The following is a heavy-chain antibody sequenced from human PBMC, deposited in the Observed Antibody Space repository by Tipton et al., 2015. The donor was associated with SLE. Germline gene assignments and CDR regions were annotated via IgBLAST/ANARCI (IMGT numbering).Heavy chain of an antibody. D-gene: IGHD5-18*01. J-gene: IGHJ4*02. CDR2: IYHSGRT. CDR1: GGSLSGFY. CDR3: ARESRGYSYRRYFEY. V-gene: IGHV4-34*01. Sequence: TLSLTCAVYGGSLSGFYWSWIRQSPGKGLEWIGEIYHSGRTNYNPSFKSRVTISVDTSENQFSLKLSSLTAADTATYYCARESRGYSYRRYFEYWGLGTLVTVSS.